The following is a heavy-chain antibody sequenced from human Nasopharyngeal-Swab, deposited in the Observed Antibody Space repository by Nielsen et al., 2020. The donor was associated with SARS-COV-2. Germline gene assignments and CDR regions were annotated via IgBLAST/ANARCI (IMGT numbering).Heavy chain of an antibody. Sequence: WIRQPPGKGPEWVSGVSGSGGTTKYADSVKGRFTISRDNSKNKLYLQMHSLRVEDTAVYYCAKDRYCSGGACYFSGFDYWGLGTLVTVSS. CDR2: VSGSGGTT. V-gene: IGHV3-23*01. D-gene: IGHD2-15*01. J-gene: IGHJ4*02. CDR3: AKDRYCSGGACYFSGFDY.